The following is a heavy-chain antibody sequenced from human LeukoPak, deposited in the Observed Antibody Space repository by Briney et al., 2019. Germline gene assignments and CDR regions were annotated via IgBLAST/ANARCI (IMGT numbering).Heavy chain of an antibody. Sequence: ASVKVSCKASGYTFTGYYMHWVRQAPGQGLEWMGWINPNSGGTNYAQKFQGRVTMTRDTSISTAYMELSRLRSDDTAVYYCARVYNGNLLYLEYWGQGTLVTVSS. CDR3: ARVYNGNLLYLEY. J-gene: IGHJ4*02. CDR1: GYTFTGYY. D-gene: IGHD1-7*01. V-gene: IGHV1-2*02. CDR2: INPNSGGT.